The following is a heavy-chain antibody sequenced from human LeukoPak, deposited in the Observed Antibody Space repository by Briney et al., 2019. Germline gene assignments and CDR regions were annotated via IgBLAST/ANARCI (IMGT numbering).Heavy chain of an antibody. Sequence: PSETLSLTCAVYGGSFSGYYWSWIRHPPGKGLEWLGEINHSGSTNYNPSLKSRVTISVDTSKNQFSPKLSSMTAADTAVYYCAANNAAVPAAMPLCYWGQGPLVTVSS. D-gene: IGHD2-2*01. CDR2: INHSGST. V-gene: IGHV4-34*01. CDR3: AANNAAVPAAMPLCY. CDR1: GGSFSGYY. J-gene: IGHJ4*02.